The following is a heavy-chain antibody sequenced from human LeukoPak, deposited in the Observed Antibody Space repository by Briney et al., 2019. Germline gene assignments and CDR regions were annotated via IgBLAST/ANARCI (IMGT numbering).Heavy chain of an antibody. CDR3: ARDLLGGHSYGRYYYCGMDV. J-gene: IGHJ6*02. CDR1: GYTFTSYA. CDR2: INAGNGNT. Sequence: GASVKVSCKASGYTFTSYAMHWVRQAPGQRLEWMGWINAGNGNTKYSQKFQGRVTITRDTSASTAYMELSSLRSEDTAVYYCARDLLGGHSYGRYYYCGMDVWGQGTTVTVSS. V-gene: IGHV1-3*01. D-gene: IGHD5-18*01.